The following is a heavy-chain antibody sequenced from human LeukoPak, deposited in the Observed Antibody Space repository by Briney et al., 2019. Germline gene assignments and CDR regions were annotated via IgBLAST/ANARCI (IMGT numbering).Heavy chain of an antibody. CDR1: GGSISSSSYY. J-gene: IGHJ3*02. CDR2: IYHSGST. CDR3: ARDPGAFDI. Sequence: SETLSLTCTVSGGSISSSSYYWGWIRQPPGKGLEWIGYIYHSGSTYYNPSLKSRVTISVDRSKNQFSLKLSSVTAADTAVYYCARDPGAFDIWGQGTMVTVSS. V-gene: IGHV4-39*07.